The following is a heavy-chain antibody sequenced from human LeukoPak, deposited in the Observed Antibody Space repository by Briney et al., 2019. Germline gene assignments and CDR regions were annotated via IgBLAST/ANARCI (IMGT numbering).Heavy chain of an antibody. D-gene: IGHD5-24*01. Sequence: SETLSLTCTVSGGSISSSSYYWGWIRQPPGKGLGWIGGIYYSGRTYYNPSLKSRVTISVDTSKNQFSLKLSSVTAADTAVYYCARLGNGYNANYFDYWGQGTLVTVSS. CDR1: GGSISSSSYY. CDR2: IYYSGRT. V-gene: IGHV4-39*01. CDR3: ARLGNGYNANYFDY. J-gene: IGHJ4*02.